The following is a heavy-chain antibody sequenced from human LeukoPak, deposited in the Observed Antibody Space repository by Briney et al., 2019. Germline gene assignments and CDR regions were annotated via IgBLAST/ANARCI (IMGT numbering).Heavy chain of an antibody. D-gene: IGHD3-10*01. CDR3: AKDPRPGPHSPSMVRGPSASYFDY. CDR2: ISSDGSNK. V-gene: IGHV3-30-3*01. J-gene: IGHJ4*02. CDR1: GFTFSHYA. Sequence: TGGSLRLSCAASGFTFSHYAMNWVRQAPGKGLEWVAVISSDGSNKYYADSVKGPFTISRDNSRNTVSLQMNSLTVEDTAVYFCAKDPRPGPHSPSMVRGPSASYFDYWGQGTLVTVSS.